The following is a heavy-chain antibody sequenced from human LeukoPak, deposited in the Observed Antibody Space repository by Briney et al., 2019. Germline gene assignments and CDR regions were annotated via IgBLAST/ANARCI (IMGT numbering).Heavy chain of an antibody. CDR1: GYSISSGYY. Sequence: SETLSLTCAVSGYSISSGYYWGWIRQPPGKGLEWIGSIYHSGSTYYNPSLKSRVTISVDTSKNQFSLKLSSVTAADTAVHYCASRDGYNYDYWGQGTLVTVSS. CDR3: ASRDGYNYDY. D-gene: IGHD5-24*01. J-gene: IGHJ4*02. V-gene: IGHV4-38-2*01. CDR2: IYHSGST.